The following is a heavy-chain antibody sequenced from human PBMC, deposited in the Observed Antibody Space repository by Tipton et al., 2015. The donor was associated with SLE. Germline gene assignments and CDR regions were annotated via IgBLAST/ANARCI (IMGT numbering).Heavy chain of an antibody. CDR2: VYGSGKT. Sequence: TLSLTCAVSGDSIANSHWSWIRKPPGQGLEWLGDVYGSGKTNPRSSLKSRLTISVDTSKNQFSLKLTSVTATDTAVYYCARGAPREKEYYYYYMDVWGKGTTVTVSS. V-gene: IGHV4-59*01. CDR1: GDSIANSH. J-gene: IGHJ6*03. CDR3: ARGAPREKEYYYYYMDV.